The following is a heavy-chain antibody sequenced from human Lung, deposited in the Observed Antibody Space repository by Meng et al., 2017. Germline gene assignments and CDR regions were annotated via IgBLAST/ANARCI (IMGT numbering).Heavy chain of an antibody. Sequence: VPLQQWGCGLVEFSETLSLTCVVSGGSFSDYYWSWIRQPPGKGLEWIGEINHSGSTNYNPSLENRATISVDTSQNNLSLKLSSVTAADSAVYYCARGPTTMAHDFDYWGQGTLVTVSS. V-gene: IGHV4-34*01. CDR2: INHSGST. CDR3: ARGPTTMAHDFDY. J-gene: IGHJ4*02. CDR1: GGSFSDYY. D-gene: IGHD4-11*01.